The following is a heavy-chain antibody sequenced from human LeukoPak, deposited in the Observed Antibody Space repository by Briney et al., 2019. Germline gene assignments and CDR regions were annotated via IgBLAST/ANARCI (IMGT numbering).Heavy chain of an antibody. CDR2: ISSSSRYI. CDR1: GFTFSSYE. D-gene: IGHD6-19*01. Sequence: AGGSLRLSCAASGFTFSSYEMNWVRQAPGKGLEWVSSISSSSRYIYYADSVKGRFTISRDNAKNSLYLQMNSLRAEDTALYYCAREDASGLDYWGQGTLVTVSS. V-gene: IGHV3-21*01. CDR3: AREDASGLDY. J-gene: IGHJ4*02.